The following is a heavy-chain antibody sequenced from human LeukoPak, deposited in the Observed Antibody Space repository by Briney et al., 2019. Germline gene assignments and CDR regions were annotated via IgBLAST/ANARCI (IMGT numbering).Heavy chain of an antibody. D-gene: IGHD1-1*01. CDR2: FFLKGST. CDR1: GYSITSAYY. J-gene: IGHJ4*02. Sequence: SETLSLTCTVSGYSITSAYYWGWIRQPPGKGLEWIGSFFLKGSTYYNPSLKSRVTISVDTSKNQFSLKLSSVTAADTAVYYCARAGWNDLFLSLEGYFDYWGQGTLVTVSS. V-gene: IGHV4-38-2*02. CDR3: ARAGWNDLFLSLEGYFDY.